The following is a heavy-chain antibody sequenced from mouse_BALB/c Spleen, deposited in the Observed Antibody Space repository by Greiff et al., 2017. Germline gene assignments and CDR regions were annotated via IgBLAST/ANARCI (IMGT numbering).Heavy chain of an antibody. D-gene: IGHD1-2*01. CDR1: GFNIKDTY. J-gene: IGHJ3*01. V-gene: IGHV14-3*02. CDR2: IDPANGNT. Sequence: EVQLQQSGAELVKPGASVKLSCTASGFNIKDTYMHWVKQRPEQGLEWIGRIDPANGNTKYDPKFQGKATITADTSSNTAYLQLSSLTSEDTAVYYCASLYGPAWFAYWGQGTLVTVSA. CDR3: ASLYGPAWFAY.